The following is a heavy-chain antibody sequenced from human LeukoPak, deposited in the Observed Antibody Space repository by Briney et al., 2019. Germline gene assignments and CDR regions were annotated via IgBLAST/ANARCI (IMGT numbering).Heavy chain of an antibody. CDR2: IYESGST. CDR1: GVSISSYY. V-gene: IGHV4-59*08. Sequence: SETLSLTCTVSGVSISSYYWSWIRQPPGKGLEWIGYIYESGSTNYNPSLNSRITKSENTSKNQFSLKRSSVTAADTAVYQCARRFSPYQLLLLVDAFDIWGQGTMVTVSS. D-gene: IGHD2-2*01. J-gene: IGHJ3*02. CDR3: ARRFSPYQLLLLVDAFDI.